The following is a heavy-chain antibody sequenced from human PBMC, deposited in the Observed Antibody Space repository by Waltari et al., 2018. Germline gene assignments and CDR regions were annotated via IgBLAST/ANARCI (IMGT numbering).Heavy chain of an antibody. D-gene: IGHD2-15*01. Sequence: QVQLVESGGGVVQPGGSLSLPWAASGFTFRIYGMPWVRQAPGKGLEWVAFIRYDGSNKYYADSVKGRFTISRDNSKNTLYLQMNSLRAEDTAVYYCAKGGRPTFDYWGQGTLVTVSS. CDR1: GFTFRIYG. CDR2: IRYDGSNK. J-gene: IGHJ4*02. CDR3: AKGGRPTFDY. V-gene: IGHV3-30*02.